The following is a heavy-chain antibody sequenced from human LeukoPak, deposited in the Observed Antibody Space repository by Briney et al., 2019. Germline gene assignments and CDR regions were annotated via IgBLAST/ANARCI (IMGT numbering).Heavy chain of an antibody. Sequence: GASVKVSCKASGYTFTSYGISWVRQAPGQGLEWMGWISAYNGNTNYAQKLQGRVTMTTDTSTSTAYMELRSLRSDDTAVYYCARDIVVVPAISYGMDVWGQGTTVTVSS. CDR3: ARDIVVVPAISYGMDV. CDR2: ISAYNGNT. V-gene: IGHV1-18*01. D-gene: IGHD2-2*01. CDR1: GYTFTSYG. J-gene: IGHJ6*02.